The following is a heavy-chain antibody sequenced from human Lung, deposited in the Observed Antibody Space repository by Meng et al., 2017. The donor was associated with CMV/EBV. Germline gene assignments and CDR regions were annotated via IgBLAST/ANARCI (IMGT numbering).Heavy chain of an antibody. CDR3: ARAGAAVTTHFDF. Sequence: QVQLVQSGAELQKPGASVKVSCKASGYTFGFFGITWVRQAPGQGLEWVGWISAENGNTNYAQKFQGRVTLTTDTSTKTAYMDLRGLRSDDSAVYYCARAGAAVTTHFDFWGRGTLVTVSS. V-gene: IGHV1-18*01. CDR1: GYTFGFFG. CDR2: ISAENGNT. J-gene: IGHJ4*02. D-gene: IGHD4-17*01.